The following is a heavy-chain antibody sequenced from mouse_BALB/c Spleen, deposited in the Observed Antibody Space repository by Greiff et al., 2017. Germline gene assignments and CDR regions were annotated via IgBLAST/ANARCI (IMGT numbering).Heavy chain of an antibody. J-gene: IGHJ1*01. CDR3: TTYYRDDDGDWYFDV. CDR1: GFTFSSYT. CDR2: ISSGGSYT. D-gene: IGHD2-14*01. V-gene: IGHV5-6-4*01. Sequence: EVKLVESGGGLVKPGGSLKLSCAASGFTFSSYTMSWVRQTPEKRLEWVATISSGGSYTYYPDSVKGRFTISRDNAKNTLYLQMSSLKSEDTAMYYCTTYYRDDDGDWYFDVWGAGTTVTVSS.